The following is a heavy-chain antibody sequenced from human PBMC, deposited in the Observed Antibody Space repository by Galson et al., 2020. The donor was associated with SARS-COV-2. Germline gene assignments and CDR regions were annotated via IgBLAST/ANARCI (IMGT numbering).Heavy chain of an antibody. CDR2: IWYDGSNK. V-gene: IGHV3-33*01. D-gene: IGHD2-15*01. J-gene: IGHJ5*02. CDR3: ARDPRQYCSGGSCYSWNWFDP. Sequence: GGSLRLSCAASGFTFSSYGMHWVRQAPGKGLEWVAVIWYDGSNKYYADSVKGRFTISRDNSKNTLYLQMNSLRAEDTAVYYCARDPRQYCSGGSCYSWNWFDPWGQGTLVTVSS. CDR1: GFTFSSYG.